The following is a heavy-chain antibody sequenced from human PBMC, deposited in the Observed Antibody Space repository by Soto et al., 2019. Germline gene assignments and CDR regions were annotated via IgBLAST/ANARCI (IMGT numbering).Heavy chain of an antibody. CDR3: ARGKGMEENYYYYGMDV. V-gene: IGHV1-3*01. Sequence: APVKGFRKGSGYSFSTHSIHWGGQGPGQGLERMGWINGGNGNTKYSQKFRDRVTLTREASASTGYMELSSRRPKDRAVYYCARGKGMEENYYYYGMDVWG. CDR2: INGGNGNT. CDR1: GYSFSTHS. J-gene: IGHJ6*02. D-gene: IGHD1-1*01.